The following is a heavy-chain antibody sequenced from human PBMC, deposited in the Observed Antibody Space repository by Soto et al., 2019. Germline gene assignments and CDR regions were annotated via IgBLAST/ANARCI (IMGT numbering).Heavy chain of an antibody. V-gene: IGHV3-30-3*01. D-gene: IGHD3-9*01. CDR2: ISHDGSIK. Sequence: QPGGSLRLSCAASGLTFSPYGMHWVRQAPGKGLQWVASISHDGSIKYYGDSVKGRFTISRDNSKSTLYLQMISLRAEDTAIYYCAREKDLLGLVLDYWGHGTMVTVYS. CDR3: AREKDLLGLVLDY. J-gene: IGHJ4*01. CDR1: GLTFSPYG.